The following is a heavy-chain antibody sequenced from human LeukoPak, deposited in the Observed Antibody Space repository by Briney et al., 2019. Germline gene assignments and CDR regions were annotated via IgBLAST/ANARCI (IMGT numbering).Heavy chain of an antibody. CDR1: GYIFTGYY. Sequence: GASVKVSCKVSGYIFTGYYMNWVRQAPGQGLEWMGWINPNSGATSYVQKFQGRVTMTRDTSITTAYMELSSLRSDDTAVYYCARESNYGGNFFDYWGRGTLVTVSS. CDR3: ARESNYGGNFFDY. J-gene: IGHJ4*02. V-gene: IGHV1-2*02. D-gene: IGHD4-23*01. CDR2: INPNSGAT.